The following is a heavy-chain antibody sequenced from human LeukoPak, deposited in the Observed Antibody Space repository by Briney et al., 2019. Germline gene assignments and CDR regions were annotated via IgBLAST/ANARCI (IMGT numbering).Heavy chain of an antibody. CDR1: GFTFRNYW. CDR3: ARDQSKDSLDS. D-gene: IGHD2-15*01. Sequence: GGSLRLSCVASGFTFRNYWMTWVRQAPGTGLEWVAKINQDESTKSYGDSVRGRFTISRDNAKNSLYLHMNSLRAEDTAVYYCARDQSKDSLDSWGQGTLVTVSS. J-gene: IGHJ5*01. CDR2: INQDESTK. V-gene: IGHV3-7*04.